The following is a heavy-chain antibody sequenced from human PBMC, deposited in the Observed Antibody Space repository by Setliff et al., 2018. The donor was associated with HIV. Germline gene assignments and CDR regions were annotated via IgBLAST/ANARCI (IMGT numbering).Heavy chain of an antibody. CDR2: MNPNSGNT. D-gene: IGHD1-26*01. CDR1: GYTFTSYD. J-gene: IGHJ5*02. CDR3: AKDRGRGNWLDP. Sequence: ASVKVSCKASGYTFTSYDINWVRQATGQGLEWMGWMNPNSGNTGYAQKFQGRVTITADKSTNTAYMELSSLRSEDTAVYYCAKDRGRGNWLDPWGQGTLVTVSS. V-gene: IGHV1-8*03.